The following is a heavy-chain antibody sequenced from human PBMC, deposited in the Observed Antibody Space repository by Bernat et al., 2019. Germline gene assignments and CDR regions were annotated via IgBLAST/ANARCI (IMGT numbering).Heavy chain of an antibody. Sequence: EVQLVESGGGLVKPGGSLRLSCAASGFTFSNAWMSLVRQAPGKGLEWVGGIKSKTDGGTTDYVAPVKGRFTISRDDSKNTLYLQMNSLKTEDTAVYYCTTEEVFWSGYIFDYWGQGTLVTVSS. CDR3: TTEEVFWSGYIFDY. V-gene: IGHV3-15*01. J-gene: IGHJ4*02. D-gene: IGHD3-3*01. CDR2: IKSKTDGGTT. CDR1: GFTFSNAW.